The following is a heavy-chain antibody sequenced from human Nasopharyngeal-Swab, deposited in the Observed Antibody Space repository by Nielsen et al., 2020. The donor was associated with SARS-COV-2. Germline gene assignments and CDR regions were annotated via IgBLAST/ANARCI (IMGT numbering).Heavy chain of an antibody. V-gene: IGHV1-18*01. CDR2: ISAYNGNT. Sequence: VRQMPGKGLEWMGWISAYNGNTNYAQELQGRVTMTTDTSTSTAYMELRSLRSDDTAVYYCARVSREIEYSSSLYYYYYYMDVWGKGTTVTVSS. D-gene: IGHD6-6*01. CDR3: ARVSREIEYSSSLYYYYYYMDV. J-gene: IGHJ6*03.